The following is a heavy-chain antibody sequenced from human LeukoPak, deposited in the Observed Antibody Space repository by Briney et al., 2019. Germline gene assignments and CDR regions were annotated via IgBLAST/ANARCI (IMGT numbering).Heavy chain of an antibody. CDR2: IYYSGST. J-gene: IGHJ6*02. V-gene: IGHV4-59*01. D-gene: IGHD4-11*01. CDR1: GGSISSYY. CDR3: ARGGDDYPFDYGMDV. Sequence: SETLSLTCTVSGGSISSYYWSWIRQPPGKGLEWIGYIYYSGSTNYNPSLKSRVTISVDTSKNQFSLKLSSVTAADTAVYYCARGGDDYPFDYGMDVWGQGTTVTVSS.